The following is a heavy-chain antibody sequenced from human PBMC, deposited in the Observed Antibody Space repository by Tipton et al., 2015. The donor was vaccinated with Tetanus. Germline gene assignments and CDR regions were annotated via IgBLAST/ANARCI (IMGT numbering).Heavy chain of an antibody. CDR1: GFTFSSYW. V-gene: IGHV3-7*01. CDR3: ARDLRVYDSSGYQGY. CDR2: IKQDGSEK. Sequence: SLRLSCAASGFTFSSYWMSWVRQAPGKGPEWVANIKQDGSEKYYVDSVKGRFTISRDNAKNSLYLQMNSLRAEDTAVYYCARDLRVYDSSGYQGYWGQGTLVTVSS. D-gene: IGHD3-22*01. J-gene: IGHJ4*02.